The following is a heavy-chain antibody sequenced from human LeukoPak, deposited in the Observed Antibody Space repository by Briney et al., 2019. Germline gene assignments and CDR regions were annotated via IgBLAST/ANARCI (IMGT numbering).Heavy chain of an antibody. D-gene: IGHD1-26*01. CDR3: ARGNSGSYSLDWFDP. Sequence: PGGSLRLSCVASGFTFDDYAMHWVRQAPGKGLEWVSGISWSSGNIGYADSVKGRFTISRDNAKNSLYLQMNSLRAEDMALYYCARGNSGSYSLDWFDPWGPGTLVTVSS. CDR2: ISWSSGNI. V-gene: IGHV3-9*03. J-gene: IGHJ5*02. CDR1: GFTFDDYA.